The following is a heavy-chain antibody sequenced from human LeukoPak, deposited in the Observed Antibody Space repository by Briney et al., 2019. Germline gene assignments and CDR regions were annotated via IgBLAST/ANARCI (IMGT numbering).Heavy chain of an antibody. CDR3: AHSLYDSSGYYYFDY. D-gene: IGHD3-22*01. J-gene: IGHJ4*02. V-gene: IGHV2-5*01. CDR2: NFWNDDK. Sequence: SGPTRVKPTQTLTLTCTFSGFSLSSSGVAVGWIRQPPGKALEWLALNFWNDDKRYSPSLKSRLTITKDTSKNHVALTMTNMDPVDTATYYCAHSLYDSSGYYYFDYWGQGTLVTVSP. CDR1: GFSLSSSGVA.